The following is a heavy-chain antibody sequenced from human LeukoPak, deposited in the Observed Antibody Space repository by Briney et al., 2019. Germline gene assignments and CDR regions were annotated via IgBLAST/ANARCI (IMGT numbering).Heavy chain of an antibody. Sequence: SETLSLTCTVSGGSISSYYWSWIRQPAGKGLEWIGRIYTSGTTDYNPSLKSRVTISLDTSKNQFSLKLSSVTAADTAMYYCARDSPQNYFDYWGQGTLVTVSS. CDR3: ARDSPQNYFDY. J-gene: IGHJ4*02. V-gene: IGHV4-4*07. CDR1: GGSISSYY. CDR2: IYTSGTT.